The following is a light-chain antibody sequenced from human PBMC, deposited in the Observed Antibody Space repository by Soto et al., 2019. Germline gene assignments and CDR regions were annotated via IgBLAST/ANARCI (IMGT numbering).Light chain of an antibody. V-gene: IGLV1-44*01. CDR3: AAWDDSLNALV. J-gene: IGLJ3*02. Sequence: QCVLTQPPSASGTPGQRVTISWSGASSNIGSNAVNWYQQLPGTAPQLLIYTNNQRPSGVPDRFSGSKSGTSASLAITGLQSEDEADYHCAAWDDSLNALVFGGGTKLTVL. CDR2: TNN. CDR1: SSNIGSNA.